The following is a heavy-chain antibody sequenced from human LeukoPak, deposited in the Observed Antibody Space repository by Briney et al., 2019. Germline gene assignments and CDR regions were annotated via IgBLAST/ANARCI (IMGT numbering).Heavy chain of an antibody. CDR2: IYHSGST. D-gene: IGHD3-22*01. CDR1: GGSISSGGYY. Sequence: SETLSLTCTVSGGSISSGGYYWSWLRQPPGKGLEWIGYIYHSGSTYYNPSLKSRVTISVDRYKNQFSLKLSSVTAADTAGYYCARTAHNYYDSSGPFDYWGQGTLVTVSS. V-gene: IGHV4-30-2*01. CDR3: ARTAHNYYDSSGPFDY. J-gene: IGHJ4*02.